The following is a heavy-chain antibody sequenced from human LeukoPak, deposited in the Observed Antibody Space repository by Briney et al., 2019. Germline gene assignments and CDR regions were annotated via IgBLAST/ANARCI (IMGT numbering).Heavy chain of an antibody. CDR1: GGSISSNSYY. D-gene: IGHD5-18*01. J-gene: IGHJ4*02. CDR3: ARWDSYGFAY. V-gene: IGHV4-39*02. Sequence: KPSETLSLTCTVSGGSISSNSYYWGWIRQPPGKGLEWIGSTYYSGSTYYNPSLRSRVTISVDTSKNHFSLKLSSVTAAHTAVYYCARWDSYGFAYWGQGTLVTVSS. CDR2: TYYSGST.